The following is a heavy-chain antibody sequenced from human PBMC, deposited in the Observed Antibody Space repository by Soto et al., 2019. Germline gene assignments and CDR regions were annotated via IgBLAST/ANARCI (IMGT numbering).Heavy chain of an antibody. D-gene: IGHD3-3*01. CDR1: GGSFSYYY. Sequence: PSETLSLTCAVYGGSFSYYYWTWIRQPPGKGLEWIGEINHSGGTNYNPSLKSRVTISVCTSKNQFSLKLSSVTAADTAVYYCARLQTYYDFWSGPITPYYYYYMDVWGKGTTVTVSS. CDR3: ARLQTYYDFWSGPITPYYYYYMDV. V-gene: IGHV4-34*01. J-gene: IGHJ6*03. CDR2: INHSGGT.